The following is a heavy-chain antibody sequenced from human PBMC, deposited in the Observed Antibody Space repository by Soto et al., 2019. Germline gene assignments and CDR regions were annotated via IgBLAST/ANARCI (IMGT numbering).Heavy chain of an antibody. J-gene: IGHJ4*02. Sequence: GGSLRLPWAVAEVTFVTHGIQWFRQAPGKGLEWVAVIAFDGSISHYTDSVKGRFTASRDNSKNTLYLQMNSLRAEDTAVYYCAKEFRHDNWFFEHWGQGMLVTVSS. V-gene: IGHV3-30*18. D-gene: IGHD3-22*01. CDR2: IAFDGSIS. CDR1: EVTFVTHG. CDR3: AKEFRHDNWFFEH.